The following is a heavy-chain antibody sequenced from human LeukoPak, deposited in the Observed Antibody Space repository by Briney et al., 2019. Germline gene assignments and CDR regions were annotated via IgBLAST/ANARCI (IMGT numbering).Heavy chain of an antibody. D-gene: IGHD6-19*01. CDR3: ARVVAVAGTDQFDY. V-gene: IGHV1-69*04. CDR2: IIPILGIA. CDR1: GGTFSSYA. J-gene: IGHJ4*02. Sequence: SVKVPCKASGGTFSSYAISWVRQAPGQGLEWMGRIIPILGIANYAQKFQGRVTITADKSTSTAYMELSSLRSEDTAVYYCARVVAVAGTDQFDYWGQGTLVTVSS.